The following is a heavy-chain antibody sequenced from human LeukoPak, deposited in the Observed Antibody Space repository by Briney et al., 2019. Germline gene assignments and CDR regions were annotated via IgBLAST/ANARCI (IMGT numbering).Heavy chain of an antibody. CDR3: AKRVTDYDILTGYHYYGMDV. V-gene: IGHV3-23*01. CDR2: ISGSGGST. Sequence: GGSLRLSCAASGFSFSTYWMSWVRQAPGKGLEWVSAISGSGGSTYYADSVKGRFTISRDNSKNTLYLQMNSLRAEDTAVYYCAKRVTDYDILTGYHYYGMDVWGQGTTVTVSS. D-gene: IGHD3-9*01. CDR1: GFSFSTYW. J-gene: IGHJ6*02.